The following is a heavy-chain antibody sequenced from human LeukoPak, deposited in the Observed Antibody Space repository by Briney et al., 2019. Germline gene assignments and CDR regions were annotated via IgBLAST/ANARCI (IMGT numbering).Heavy chain of an antibody. Sequence: SETLSLTCTVSGYSISSGYYWSWIRQPAGKGLEWIGRIYTSGSTNYNPSLKSRVTMSVDTSKNQFSLKLSSVTAADTAVYYCARDRSSSWYDDAFDIWGQGTMVTVSS. CDR1: GYSISSGYY. CDR3: ARDRSSSWYDDAFDI. J-gene: IGHJ3*02. D-gene: IGHD6-13*01. CDR2: IYTSGST. V-gene: IGHV4-4*07.